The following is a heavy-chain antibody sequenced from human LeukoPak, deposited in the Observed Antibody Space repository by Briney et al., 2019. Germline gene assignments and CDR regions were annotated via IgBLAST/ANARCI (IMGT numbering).Heavy chain of an antibody. Sequence: ASVKASCKASGGTFSSYAISWVRQAPGQGLEWMGGIIPIFGTANYAQKFQGRVTITADESTSTAYMELSSLRSEDTAVYYCARDQQHESIAAAGPFDPYYYYMDVWGKGTTVTISS. V-gene: IGHV1-69*13. J-gene: IGHJ6*03. CDR2: IIPIFGTA. CDR1: GGTFSSYA. CDR3: ARDQQHESIAAAGPFDPYYYYMDV. D-gene: IGHD6-13*01.